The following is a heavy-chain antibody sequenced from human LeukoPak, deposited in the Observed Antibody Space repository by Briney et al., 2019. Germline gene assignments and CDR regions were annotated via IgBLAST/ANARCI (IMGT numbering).Heavy chain of an antibody. CDR2: IYHSGTT. D-gene: IGHD6-19*01. CDR1: GGSITGDY. J-gene: IGHJ4*02. V-gene: IGHV4-38-2*02. CDR3: ARYFTAGSFYSPSDN. Sequence: SETLSLTCTISGGSITGDYWSWIRQPPGKGLEWIGSIYHSGTTYYNPSLKSRVTISVDTSKNQFSLKLRSVTAADTAVYYCARYFTAGSFYSPSDNWGQGSLVTVSP.